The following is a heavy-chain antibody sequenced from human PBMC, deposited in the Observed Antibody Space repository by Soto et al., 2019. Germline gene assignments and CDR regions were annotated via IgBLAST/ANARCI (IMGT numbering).Heavy chain of an antibody. CDR3: ARRVSGNYDY. J-gene: IGHJ4*02. CDR2: ISSNGGTT. D-gene: IGHD1-7*01. V-gene: IGHV3-64*01. CDR1: GFTFSSYD. Sequence: EVQLAESGGGMVQPGGSLRLSCVASGFTFSSYDMHWVRQGPGEGLKYVSSISSNGGTTYYGNSVKGRFTISRDNSKNTLYLQMGSLRAEDMAVYYCARRVSGNYDYWGQGTLVTVSS.